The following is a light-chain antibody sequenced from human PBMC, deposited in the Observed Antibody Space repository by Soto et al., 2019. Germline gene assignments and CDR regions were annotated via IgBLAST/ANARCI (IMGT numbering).Light chain of an antibody. Sequence: EIVLTQSPATLSLSPGERATLSCRASQSVSSYLAWYQQKPGQAPRLLIYDASNRATGIPARFSGSGSGTDFTLTISSLEPEDYAVYYCQQRSNWPPKLTFGGGTKVEIK. J-gene: IGKJ4*01. CDR2: DAS. CDR1: QSVSSY. CDR3: QQRSNWPPKLT. V-gene: IGKV3-11*01.